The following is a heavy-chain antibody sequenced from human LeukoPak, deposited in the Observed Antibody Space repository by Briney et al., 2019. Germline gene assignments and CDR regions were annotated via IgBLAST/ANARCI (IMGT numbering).Heavy chain of an antibody. CDR3: ARALLWFGEPSHIDY. CDR1: GGTFSSYA. Sequence: SVKVSCKASGGTFSSYAISWVRQAPGQGLEWMGGIIPIFGTANYAQKFQGRVTITADESTSTAYMELSSLRSEDTAVYYCARALLWFGEPSHIDYWGQGTLVTASS. J-gene: IGHJ4*02. V-gene: IGHV1-69*13. D-gene: IGHD3-10*01. CDR2: IIPIFGTA.